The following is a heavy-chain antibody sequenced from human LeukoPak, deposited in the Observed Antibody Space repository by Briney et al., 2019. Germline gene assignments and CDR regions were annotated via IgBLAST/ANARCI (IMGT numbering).Heavy chain of an antibody. J-gene: IGHJ5*02. V-gene: IGHV4-59*08. Sequence: SETLSLTCSVSGASINSYWWSWIRQPPGRGLEWIAYIHYRGGTNYTPSLKSRVTMSLYTSKNQVSLMLTSVTAADTAVYFCATHVLFDPDNHSYWFDPWGQGTLVTVSS. D-gene: IGHD1-14*01. CDR1: GASINSYW. CDR2: IHYRGGT. CDR3: ATHVLFDPDNHSYWFDP.